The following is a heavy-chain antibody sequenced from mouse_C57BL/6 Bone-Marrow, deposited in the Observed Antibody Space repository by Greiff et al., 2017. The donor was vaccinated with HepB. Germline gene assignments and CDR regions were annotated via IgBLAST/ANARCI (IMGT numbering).Heavy chain of an antibody. CDR1: GYTFTNYW. Sequence: VQLQQSGAELVRPGTSVKMSCKASGYTFTNYWIGWAKQRPGHGLEWIGDIYPGGGYTNYNEKFKGKATLTADKSSSTAYMQFSSLTSEDSAIYYCARGSYGNYVGYFDYWGQGTTLTVSS. D-gene: IGHD2-1*01. CDR2: IYPGGGYT. V-gene: IGHV1-63*01. J-gene: IGHJ2*01. CDR3: ARGSYGNYVGYFDY.